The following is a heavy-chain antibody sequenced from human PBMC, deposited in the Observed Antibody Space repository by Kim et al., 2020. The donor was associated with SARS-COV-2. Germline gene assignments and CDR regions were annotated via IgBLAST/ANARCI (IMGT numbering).Heavy chain of an antibody. CDR3: ARAGSGWYVLVY. CDR1: GFTFSSYW. J-gene: IGHJ4*02. CDR2: INSDGSST. Sequence: GGSLRLSCAASGFTFSSYWMHWVRQAPGKGLVWVSRINSDGSSTSYADSVKGRFTISRDNAKNTLYLQMNSLRAEDTAVYYCARAGSGWYVLVYWGQGTLVTVSS. D-gene: IGHD6-19*01. V-gene: IGHV3-74*01.